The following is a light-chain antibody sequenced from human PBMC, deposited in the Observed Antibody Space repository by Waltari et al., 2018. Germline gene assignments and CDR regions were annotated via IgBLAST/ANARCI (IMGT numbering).Light chain of an antibody. J-gene: IGKJ1*01. V-gene: IGKV3-15*01. CDR3: QQYNNWPPM. Sequence: EIVLTQSPATLSVSPGDRATLSCRASQSVSSNLAWYQQEPGQAPRLLIYGASTRATGIPARFSGSGSGTEFTLTISSLQSEDFAVYYCQQYNNWPPMFGQGTKVEIK. CDR1: QSVSSN. CDR2: GAS.